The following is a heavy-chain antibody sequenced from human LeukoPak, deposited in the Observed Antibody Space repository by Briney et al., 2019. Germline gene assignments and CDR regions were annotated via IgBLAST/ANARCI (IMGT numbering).Heavy chain of an antibody. J-gene: IGHJ4*02. D-gene: IGHD3-22*01. CDR3: ARDLYHRYYHNSGHAFDY. V-gene: IGHV1-46*01. CDR1: GGTFSSYV. Sequence: ASVKVSCKASGGTFSSYVISWVRQAPGQGLEWMGIINPSGGSTNYAQKFQGRVTMTRDTSTSTVSMELSSLRSEDTAVYYCARDLYHRYYHNSGHAFDYWGQGTLVTVSS. CDR2: INPSGGST.